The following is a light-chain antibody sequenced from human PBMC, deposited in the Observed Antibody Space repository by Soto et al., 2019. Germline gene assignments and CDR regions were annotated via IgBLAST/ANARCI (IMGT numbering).Light chain of an antibody. CDR1: QGIRSA. CDR2: AAS. J-gene: IGKJ2*01. Sequence: AIQLTQSPSSLSASVGDRVTITCRASQGIRSALGWYQQKPGKVPKLLIYAASTLQSGVPSRFSGSGSGTEFTLTISSLQPDDSATYYCQQYHSFSFTFGQGTKVDIK. CDR3: QQYHSFSFT. V-gene: IGKV1-6*01.